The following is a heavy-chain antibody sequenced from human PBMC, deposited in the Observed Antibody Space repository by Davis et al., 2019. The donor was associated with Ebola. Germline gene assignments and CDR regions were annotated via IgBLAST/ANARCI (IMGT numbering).Heavy chain of an antibody. Sequence: SDPLSPPCTVPGYSINRGFTWGWIRQPPGKGLEWIGSIYHSGSTNYSPSLKSRVTISADTSKNQFSLRLKFVTAADTAMYYCARDYVYWGQGILVTVSS. D-gene: IGHD1-14*01. J-gene: IGHJ4*02. CDR3: ARDYVY. CDR1: GYSINRGFT. CDR2: IYHSGST. V-gene: IGHV4-38-2*02.